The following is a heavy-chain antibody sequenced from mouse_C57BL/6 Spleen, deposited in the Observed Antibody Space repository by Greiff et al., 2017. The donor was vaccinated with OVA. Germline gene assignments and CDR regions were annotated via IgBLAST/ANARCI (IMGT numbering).Heavy chain of an antibody. V-gene: IGHV1-9*01. J-gene: IGHJ3*01. D-gene: IGHD1-1*01. CDR1: GYTFPGYW. Sequence: VQLQESGAELMKPGASVKLSCKATGYTFPGYWIEWVKQRPGHGLELIGEILPGSGSTNYNEKFKGKATFTADTSSNTAYMQLSSLTTEDSAIYYCARRDYGSSFFAYWGQGTLVTVSA. CDR3: ARRDYGSSFFAY. CDR2: ILPGSGST.